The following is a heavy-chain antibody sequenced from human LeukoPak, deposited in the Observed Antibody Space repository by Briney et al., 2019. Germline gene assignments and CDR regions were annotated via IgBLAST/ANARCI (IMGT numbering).Heavy chain of an antibody. J-gene: IGHJ4*02. CDR1: GFTFSSYG. V-gene: IGHV3-33*01. CDR3: ASWAAAGTDY. Sequence: GGSLRLSCAASGFTFSSYGMHWVRPAPGKGLEWVAVIWYDGSNKYYADSVKGRFTISRDNSKNTLYLQMNSLRAEDTAVYYCASWAAAGTDYWGQGTLVTVSS. CDR2: IWYDGSNK. D-gene: IGHD6-13*01.